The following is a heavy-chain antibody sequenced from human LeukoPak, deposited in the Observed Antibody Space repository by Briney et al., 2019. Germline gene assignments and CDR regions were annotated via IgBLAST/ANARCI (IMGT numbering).Heavy chain of an antibody. Sequence: SETLSLTCTVSGVSISDYYWRWTRQPPGKGLEWIGDIYYSGSTNYNPSLKSRVTISVDTSKNQFSLKLSSVTAADTAVYYCARCTSTSCYNFDYWGQGSLVTVSS. CDR1: GVSISDYY. CDR2: IYYSGST. D-gene: IGHD2-2*02. J-gene: IGHJ4*02. V-gene: IGHV4-59*08. CDR3: ARCTSTSCYNFDY.